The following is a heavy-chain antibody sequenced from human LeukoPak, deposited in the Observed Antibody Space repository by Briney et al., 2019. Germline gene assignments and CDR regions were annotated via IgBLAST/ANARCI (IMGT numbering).Heavy chain of an antibody. CDR3: ARAHSSSWYTFDY. V-gene: IGHV1-2*02. J-gene: IGHJ4*02. D-gene: IGHD6-13*01. CDR2: INPNSGGT. Sequence: EASVKVSCKASGYTFTSYYMHWVRQAPGQGLEWMGWINPNSGGTNYAQKFQGRVTMTRDTSISTAYMELSRLRSDDTAVYYCARAHSSSWYTFDYWGQGTLVTVSS. CDR1: GYTFTSYY.